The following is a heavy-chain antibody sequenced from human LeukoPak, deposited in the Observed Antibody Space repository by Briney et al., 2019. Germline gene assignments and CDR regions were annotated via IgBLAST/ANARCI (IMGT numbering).Heavy chain of an antibody. CDR2: INWNGGST. V-gene: IGHV3-20*04. CDR1: GFTFEDYG. CDR3: ARGIRFLEWLSGFDY. J-gene: IGHJ4*02. D-gene: IGHD3-3*01. Sequence: GGSLNPSCPPPGFTFEDYGISWFRQFPGKGLDGAPGINWNGGSTGYADSVKGRFTISRDNAKNSLYLQMDSLRVEDTALYYCARGIRFLEWLSGFDYWGQGTLVTVSS.